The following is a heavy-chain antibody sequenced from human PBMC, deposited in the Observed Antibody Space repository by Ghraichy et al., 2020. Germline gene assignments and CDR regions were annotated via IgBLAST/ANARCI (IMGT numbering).Heavy chain of an antibody. CDR1: GFTFSSYW. CDR2: IKQDGSEK. Sequence: LSLTCAASGFTFSSYWMSWVRQAPGKGLEWVANIKQDGSEKYYVDSVKGRFTISRDNAKNSLYLQMNSLRAEDTAVYYCARGYFDWVPPFDYWGQGTLVTVSS. CDR3: ARGYFDWVPPFDY. D-gene: IGHD3-9*01. V-gene: IGHV3-7*01. J-gene: IGHJ4*02.